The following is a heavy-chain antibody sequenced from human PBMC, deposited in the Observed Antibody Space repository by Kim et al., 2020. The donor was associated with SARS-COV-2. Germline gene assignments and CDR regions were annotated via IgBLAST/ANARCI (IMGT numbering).Heavy chain of an antibody. D-gene: IGHD3-16*01. CDR2: GGST. Sequence: GGSTSYAQKFQGRVTMTRDTSTSTVYMELSSLRSEDTAVYYCAPALGGYWGQGTLVTVSS. J-gene: IGHJ4*02. CDR3: APALGGY. V-gene: IGHV1-46*01.